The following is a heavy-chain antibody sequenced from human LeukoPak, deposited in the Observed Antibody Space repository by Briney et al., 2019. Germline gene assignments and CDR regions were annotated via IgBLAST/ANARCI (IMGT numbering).Heavy chain of an antibody. Sequence: PGGSLRLSCAASGFTFSNYWMHWVRQDPGGGLVWVSRINSDETSTSYADSAKGRFTISRDNAKNTLYLQMNSLRAEDTAVYYCVRRTYYYDSSGYHDAFDTWGQGTMVTVSS. CDR3: VRRTYYYDSSGYHDAFDT. CDR1: GFTFSNYW. V-gene: IGHV3-74*01. CDR2: INSDETST. J-gene: IGHJ3*02. D-gene: IGHD3-22*01.